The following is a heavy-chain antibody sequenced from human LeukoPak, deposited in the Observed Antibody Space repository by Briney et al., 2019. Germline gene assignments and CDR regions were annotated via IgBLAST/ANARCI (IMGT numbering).Heavy chain of an antibody. D-gene: IGHD3-10*01. V-gene: IGHV4-4*07. J-gene: IGHJ3*02. CDR1: GGSISSYY. CDR2: IYTSGRT. CDR3: ARTPTIWFGELGDAFDI. Sequence: PSETLSLTCTVSGGSISSYYWSWIRQPAEKGLEWIGRIYTSGRTNYNPSLKSRVTMSVDTSKNQFSLKLSSVTAADTAVYYCARTPTIWFGELGDAFDIWGQGTMVTVSS.